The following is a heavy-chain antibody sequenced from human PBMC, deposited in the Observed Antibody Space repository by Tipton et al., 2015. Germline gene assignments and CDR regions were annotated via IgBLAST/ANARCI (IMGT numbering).Heavy chain of an antibody. D-gene: IGHD6-13*01. J-gene: IGHJ6*02. Sequence: SLRLSCATSGFTFSTYGMHWVRQAPGKGLEWVAVIWYDGSNKYYADSVKGRFTISRDNSKNTLYLQMNSLRAEDTAVYYRARDQGIAAAGYYYHYGMDVWGQGTTVTVSS. CDR1: GFTFSTYG. CDR2: IWYDGSNK. V-gene: IGHV3-33*01. CDR3: ARDQGIAAAGYYYHYGMDV.